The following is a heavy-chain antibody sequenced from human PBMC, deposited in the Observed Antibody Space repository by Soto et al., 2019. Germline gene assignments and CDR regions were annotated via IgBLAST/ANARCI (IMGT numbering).Heavy chain of an antibody. CDR3: ARSGEFSASDYFGF. V-gene: IGHV3-9*01. J-gene: IGHJ4*02. Sequence: EVQLVQSGGGWVQPGRSLRLSCGASGFTFDDYGMHWVRQAPGKGLEWVSSISWNSGSIGYAESVKGRFTISRENVKNSLYLQMNSLRAEDTALYYCARSGEFSASDYFGFWGQGTLFTVSS. CDR2: ISWNSGSI. CDR1: GFTFDDYG. D-gene: IGHD3-10*01.